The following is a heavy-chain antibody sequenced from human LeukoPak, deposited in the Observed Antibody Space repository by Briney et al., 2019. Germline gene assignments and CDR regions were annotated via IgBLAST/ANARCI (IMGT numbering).Heavy chain of an antibody. V-gene: IGHV1-69*13. D-gene: IGHD3-10*01. CDR2: IIPIFGTA. Sequence: SVKVSCMASGGTFSSYAISWVRQAPGQGLEWMGGIIPIFGTANYAQKFQGRVTITADESTSTAYMELSSLRSEDTAVYYCARDGITMRILEYWGQGTLVTVSS. J-gene: IGHJ4*02. CDR3: ARDGITMRILEY. CDR1: GGTFSSYA.